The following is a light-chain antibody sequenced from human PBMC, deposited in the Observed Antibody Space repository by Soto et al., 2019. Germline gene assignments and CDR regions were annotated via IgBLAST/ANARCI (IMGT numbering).Light chain of an antibody. CDR3: QQYGDSIT. V-gene: IGKV3-20*01. CDR2: GAF. Sequence: EIVMTQSPATLSVSPGERATLSCRASQTVRSSYLAWYQQRPGQAPKLLIYGAFNRAIGIPDRFSGSESGRDYNLTISRLDPEDSAVYYCQQYGDSITFGGGTKVEIK. J-gene: IGKJ4*01. CDR1: QTVRSSY.